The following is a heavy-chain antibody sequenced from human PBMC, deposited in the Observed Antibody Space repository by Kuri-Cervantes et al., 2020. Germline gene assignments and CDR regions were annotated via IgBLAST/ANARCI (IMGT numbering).Heavy chain of an antibody. CDR3: AREGLGWNYGDY. J-gene: IGHJ4*02. CDR2: ILYDGSKQ. CDR1: TFTFSTYG. D-gene: IGHD1-7*01. V-gene: IGHV3-30*03. Sequence: GESLKISCVASTFTFSTYGMHWVRQAPGKGLEWVAVILYDGSKQFYADSVKGRFNISRDNSKNMLYLQMGSLRADDMAVYYCAREGLGWNYGDYWGQGTLVTVSS.